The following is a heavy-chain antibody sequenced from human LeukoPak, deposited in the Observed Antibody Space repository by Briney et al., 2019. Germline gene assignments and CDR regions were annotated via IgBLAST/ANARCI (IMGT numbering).Heavy chain of an antibody. D-gene: IGHD2-15*01. V-gene: IGHV3-23*01. Sequence: GGSLRLSCAASGFTFSAYHINWVRQAPGKGLAWVSAVSGRSGSTSYADSVKGRFTISRDNSKNTLYLQMNSLRAEDTAIYYCAKDAAVVAATPFDYWGQGTLVTVSS. CDR2: VSGRSGST. J-gene: IGHJ4*02. CDR3: AKDAAVVAATPFDY. CDR1: GFTFSAYH.